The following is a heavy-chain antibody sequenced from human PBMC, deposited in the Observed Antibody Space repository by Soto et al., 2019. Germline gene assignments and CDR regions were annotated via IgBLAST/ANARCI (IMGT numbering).Heavy chain of an antibody. CDR3: ARARGLTYYDFWSGTNYFDY. V-gene: IGHV1-3*01. CDR1: GYTFTSYA. D-gene: IGHD3-3*01. J-gene: IGHJ4*02. Sequence: ASVKVSCKASGYTFTSYAMHCVRQAPGQRLEWMGWINAGNGNTKYSQKFQGRVTITRDTSASTAYMELSSLRSEDTAVYYCARARGLTYYDFWSGTNYFDYWGQGTLVTVSS. CDR2: INAGNGNT.